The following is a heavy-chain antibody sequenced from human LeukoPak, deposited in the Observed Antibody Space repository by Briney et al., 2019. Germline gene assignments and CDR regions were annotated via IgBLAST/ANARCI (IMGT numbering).Heavy chain of an antibody. CDR3: ATEETGAIDY. V-gene: IGHV4-59*01. D-gene: IGHD7-27*01. CDR1: GGSISSYY. CDR2: IYYSGST. Sequence: SETLSLTCTVSGGSISSYYWSWIRQPPGKGLEWIGYIYYSGSTNYNPSLKSRVTISVDTSKNQFSLKLSSVTAADTAVYYCATEETGAIDYWGQGTLVTVSS. J-gene: IGHJ4*02.